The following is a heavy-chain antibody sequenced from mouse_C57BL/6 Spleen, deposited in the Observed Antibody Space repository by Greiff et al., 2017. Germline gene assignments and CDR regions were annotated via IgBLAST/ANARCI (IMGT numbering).Heavy chain of an antibody. CDR3: ARLGTTVVGDY. CDR1: GYAFSSYW. Sequence: VQLKESGAELVKPGASVKISCKASGYAFSSYWMHWVKQRPGKGLEWIGQIYPGDGDTNYNGKFKGKATLTADKSSSTAYMQLSSLTSEDSAVYFCARLGTTVVGDYWGQGTTLTVSS. D-gene: IGHD1-1*01. J-gene: IGHJ2*01. CDR2: IYPGDGDT. V-gene: IGHV1-80*01.